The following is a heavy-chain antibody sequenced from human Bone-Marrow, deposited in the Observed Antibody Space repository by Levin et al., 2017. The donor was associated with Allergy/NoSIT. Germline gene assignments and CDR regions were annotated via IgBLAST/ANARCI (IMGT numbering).Heavy chain of an antibody. CDR3: ARDPLAYYYYGMDV. V-gene: IGHV1-18*01. CDR2: INTYNGKT. J-gene: IGHJ6*02. D-gene: IGHD3-16*02. Sequence: GGSLRLSCKPSGSTFTTYGISWVRQAPGQGLEWMGWINTYNGKTDYAQKFQGRVTMTTDTSTSTAYMELRSLRSDDTAVYYCARDPLAYYYYGMDVWGQGTTVTVSS. CDR1: GSTFTTYG.